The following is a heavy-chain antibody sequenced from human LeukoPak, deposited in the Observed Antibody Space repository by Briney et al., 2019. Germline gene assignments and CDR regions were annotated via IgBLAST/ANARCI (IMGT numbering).Heavy chain of an antibody. D-gene: IGHD3-22*01. V-gene: IGHV3-7*01. CDR3: ARGGDSSGYWYFDL. J-gene: IGHJ2*01. Sequence: GGSLRLSCAASGFTFSSYWMSWVRQAPGKGLEWVANIKQDGSEKYYVDSVKGRFTISRDNAKNSLYLQMNSLRAEDTAVYYCARGGDSSGYWYFDLWGRGTLVTVSS. CDR2: IKQDGSEK. CDR1: GFTFSSYW.